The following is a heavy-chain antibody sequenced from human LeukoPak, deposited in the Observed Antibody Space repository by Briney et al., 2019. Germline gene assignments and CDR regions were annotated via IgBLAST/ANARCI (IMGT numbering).Heavy chain of an antibody. Sequence: SETLSLTCAVYGGSFSGYYWSWIRQPPGKGLEWIGEINHSGSTNYNPSLKSRVTMSVDTSKNQFSLKLSSVTAADTAVYYCARGENYYGSGSLLDWGQGTLVTVSS. CDR1: GGSFSGYY. CDR2: INHSGST. CDR3: ARGENYYGSGSLLD. D-gene: IGHD3-10*01. J-gene: IGHJ4*02. V-gene: IGHV4-34*01.